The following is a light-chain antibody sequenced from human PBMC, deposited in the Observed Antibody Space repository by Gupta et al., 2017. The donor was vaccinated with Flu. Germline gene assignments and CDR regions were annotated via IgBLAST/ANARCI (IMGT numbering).Light chain of an antibody. Sequence: QSALTQPRSVSGSPGQSITISCTVTSSDVGGYDYVSWYQQHPGKAPKLMIYDVNKRPSGVPDRFSGSRSGNTASLTISGLQAQDEANYYCCSDAGSYTWVFGGGTKLTVL. CDR2: DVN. CDR3: CSDAGSYTWV. V-gene: IGLV2-11*01. J-gene: IGLJ3*02. CDR1: SSDVGGYDY.